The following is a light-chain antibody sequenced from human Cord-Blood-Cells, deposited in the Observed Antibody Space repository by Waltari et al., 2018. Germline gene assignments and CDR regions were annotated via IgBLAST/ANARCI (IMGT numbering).Light chain of an antibody. CDR3: QKYNSAPRT. CDR1: QGISSY. J-gene: IGKJ1*01. V-gene: IGKV1-27*01. CDR2: AAS. Sequence: DIQMTQSPSSLSASVGDRVTITCRASQGISSYLAWYQQKPGKVPKLLIYAASTLQSGVPSRFSGSGSVTDFTLTISSLQPEDVATYYCQKYNSAPRTFGQGTKVEIK.